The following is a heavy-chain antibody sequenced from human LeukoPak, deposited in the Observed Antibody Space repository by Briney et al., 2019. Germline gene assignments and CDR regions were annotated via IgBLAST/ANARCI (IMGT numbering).Heavy chain of an antibody. Sequence: SEXXXLXCXVSGGSISSYYWSWIRQPPGKGLEXIGYIYYSGSTNYNPSLKSRVTISVDTSKNQFSLKLSSVTAADTAVYYCARERDGYNNWFDPWGQGTLVTVSS. V-gene: IGHV4-59*01. CDR3: ARERDGYNNWFDP. CDR2: IYYSGST. J-gene: IGHJ5*02. CDR1: GGSISSYY. D-gene: IGHD5-24*01.